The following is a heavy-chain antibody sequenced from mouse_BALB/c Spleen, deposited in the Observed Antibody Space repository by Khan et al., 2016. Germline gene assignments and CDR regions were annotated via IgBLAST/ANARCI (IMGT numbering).Heavy chain of an antibody. V-gene: IGHV14-3*02. CDR2: IDPANGNT. J-gene: IGHJ3*01. CDR1: GFNIKDTY. D-gene: IGHD2-4*01. CDR3: ARAPYDYDVGLAY. Sequence: VRLQQSGAELVKPGASVKLSCTASGFNIKDTYMHWVKQRPEQGLEWIGRIDPANGNTKYDPKFQGKATITADTSSNTAYLQLSSLTSEDTAGYYCARAPYDYDVGLAYWGQGTLVTVSA.